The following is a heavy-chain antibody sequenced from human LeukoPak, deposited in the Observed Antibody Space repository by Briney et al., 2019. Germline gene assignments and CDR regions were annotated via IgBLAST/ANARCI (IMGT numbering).Heavy chain of an antibody. CDR3: AKDLPVTTN. CDR1: GFTFSSYA. Sequence: GGSLRLSCVASGFTFSSYAMHWVRQAPGKGLEWVAVISYDGSNKYYADSVKGRFTISRDNSKNTLYLQMNSLRAEDTAVYYCAKDLPVTTNWGQGTLVTVSS. D-gene: IGHD4-11*01. J-gene: IGHJ4*02. CDR2: ISYDGSNK. V-gene: IGHV3-30-3*01.